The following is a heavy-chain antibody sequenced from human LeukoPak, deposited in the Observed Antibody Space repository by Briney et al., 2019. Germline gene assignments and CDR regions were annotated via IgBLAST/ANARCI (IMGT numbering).Heavy chain of an antibody. Sequence: GGSLRLSCAASGFTFSNAWMSWVRQAPGKGLEWVGRIKSKTDGGTTDYAAPVKGRFTISRDDSRNTLYLRMNSLKTEDTAVYYCTTDSTERYSGYDFNYWGQGTLVTVSS. CDR2: IKSKTDGGTT. J-gene: IGHJ4*02. V-gene: IGHV3-15*01. D-gene: IGHD5-12*01. CDR1: GFTFSNAW. CDR3: TTDSTERYSGYDFNY.